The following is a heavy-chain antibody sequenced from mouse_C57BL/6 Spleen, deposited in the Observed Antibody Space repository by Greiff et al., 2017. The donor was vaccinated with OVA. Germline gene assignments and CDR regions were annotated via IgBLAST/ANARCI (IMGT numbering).Heavy chain of an antibody. D-gene: IGHD2-4*01. J-gene: IGHJ4*01. V-gene: IGHV3-6*01. CDR1: GYSITSGYY. CDR3: AREGDYDYDDYAMDY. Sequence: VQLKESGPGLVKPSQSLSLTCSVTGYSITSGYYWNWIRQFPGNKLEWMGYISYDGSNNYNPSLKNRISITRDTSKNQFFLKLNSVTTEDTATYYCAREGDYDYDDYAMDYWGQGTSVTVSS. CDR2: ISYDGSN.